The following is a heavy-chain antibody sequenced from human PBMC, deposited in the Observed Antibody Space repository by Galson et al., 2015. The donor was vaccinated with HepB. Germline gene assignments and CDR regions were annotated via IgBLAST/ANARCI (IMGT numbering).Heavy chain of an antibody. CDR1: GFTFSSYW. CDR2: INSDGSST. V-gene: IGHV3-74*01. Sequence: SLRLSCAASGFTFSSYWMHWVRQAPGKGLVWVSRINSDGSSTSYADSVKGRFTISRDNAKNALYLQMNSLRAEDTAVYYCARDDSVVADPVGGYYYGMDVWGQGTTVTVSS. D-gene: IGHD6-19*01. J-gene: IGHJ6*02. CDR3: ARDDSVVADPVGGYYYGMDV.